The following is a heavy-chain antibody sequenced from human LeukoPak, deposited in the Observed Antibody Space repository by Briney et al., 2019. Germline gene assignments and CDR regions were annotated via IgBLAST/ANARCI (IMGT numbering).Heavy chain of an antibody. Sequence: PGGSLRLSCTVSGSSFSDYYMSWIRQAPGKGPEWLSYISSGGDIIYYADSVKGKGRFTISRDNAANSLYLQINSLRVEDTAVYFCARNHPSRNDGWPLSDYWGRGTLVTVSS. V-gene: IGHV3-11*01. CDR3: ARNHPSRNDGWPLSDY. J-gene: IGHJ4*02. CDR1: GSSFSDYY. CDR2: ISSGGDII. D-gene: IGHD1-1*01.